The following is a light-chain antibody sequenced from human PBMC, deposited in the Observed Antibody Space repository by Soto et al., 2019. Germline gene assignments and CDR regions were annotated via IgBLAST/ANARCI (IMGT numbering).Light chain of an antibody. CDR1: QSISSY. CDR2: AAS. J-gene: IGKJ4*01. V-gene: IGKV1-39*01. Sequence: DIQMTKSPSSLSASVGDRVTITCRASQSISSYLNWYQQKPGKAPKLLIYAASSLQSGVPSRFSGSGSGTDFTLTISSLQPEDFATYDCQQSYSTPLTFGGGTPVEIK. CDR3: QQSYSTPLT.